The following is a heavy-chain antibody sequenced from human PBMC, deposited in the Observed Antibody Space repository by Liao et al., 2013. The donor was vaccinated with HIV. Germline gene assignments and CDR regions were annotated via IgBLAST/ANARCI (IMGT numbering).Heavy chain of an antibody. CDR2: IYTSGRT. J-gene: IGHJ3*02. Sequence: QVQLQESGPGLVKPSQTLSLTCSVSGGSISSGSYYWSWIRQPAGKGLEWIGRIYTSGRTNYNPSLKSRVTISGDTSKNQFSLKLSSVTAADTAVYYCARDKAYYYDVSGPPSSTAFVYLGPKGHWSPSLQ. CDR1: GGSISSGSYY. CDR3: ARDKAYYYDVSGPPSSTAFVY. D-gene: IGHD3-22*01. V-gene: IGHV4-61*02.